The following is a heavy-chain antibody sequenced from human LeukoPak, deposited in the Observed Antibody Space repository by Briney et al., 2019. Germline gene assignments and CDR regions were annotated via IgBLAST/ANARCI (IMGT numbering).Heavy chain of an antibody. CDR1: GFTFSSYS. CDR2: IYSSGST. J-gene: IGHJ3*02. CDR3: ARVRVGATTGDTFDI. Sequence: GGSLRLSCAASGFTFSSYSMNWVRQAPGKGLEWVSVIYSSGSTYYADSVKGRFTVSRDNSKNTLYLQMNSLRVEDTAVYYCARVRVGATTGDTFDIWGQGTMVAVAS. D-gene: IGHD1-26*01. V-gene: IGHV3-66*02.